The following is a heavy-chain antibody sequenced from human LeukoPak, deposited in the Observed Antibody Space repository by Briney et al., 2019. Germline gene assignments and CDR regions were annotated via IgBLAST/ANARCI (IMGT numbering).Heavy chain of an antibody. D-gene: IGHD6-19*01. V-gene: IGHV1-2*02. Sequence: ASVKVSXKASGYTFTGYYMHWVRQAPGQGLEWMGWINPNSGGTNYAQKFQGRVTMTRDTSISTAYMELSRLRSDDTAVYYCARAPPSLQWLVPYYFDYWGQGTLVTVSS. CDR2: INPNSGGT. CDR3: ARAPPSLQWLVPYYFDY. J-gene: IGHJ4*02. CDR1: GYTFTGYY.